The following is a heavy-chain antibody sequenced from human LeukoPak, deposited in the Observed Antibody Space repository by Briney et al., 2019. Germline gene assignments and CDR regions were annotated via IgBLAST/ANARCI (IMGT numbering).Heavy chain of an antibody. CDR2: IYYSGST. J-gene: IGHJ4*02. CDR1: GGSISSYY. Sequence: PSETLSLTCTVSGGSISSYYWSWLRQPPGKGLEWIGYIYYSGSTNYTPSLKSRVTISVDTSKNQFSLKLSSVTAADTAVYYCARLSPRYYDSSGYYFWVPFDYWGQGTLVTVSS. V-gene: IGHV4-59*08. D-gene: IGHD3-22*01. CDR3: ARLSPRYYDSSGYYFWVPFDY.